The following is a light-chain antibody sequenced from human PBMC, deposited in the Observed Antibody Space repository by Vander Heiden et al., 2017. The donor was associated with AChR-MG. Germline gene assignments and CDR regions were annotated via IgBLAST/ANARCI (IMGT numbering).Light chain of an antibody. CDR1: NIGTKS. J-gene: IGLJ2*01. Sequence: SYVLTQPPSVSVAPGKTASITCGGNNIGTKSVQWYQQKPGQAPVLVGYDDTDRPSGIPERFSGSNSGNTATPTISRVEAGDEADYSGQVWDSSSDLGVVFGGGTKLTVL. V-gene: IGLV3-21*03. CDR3: QVWDSSSDLGVV. CDR2: DDT.